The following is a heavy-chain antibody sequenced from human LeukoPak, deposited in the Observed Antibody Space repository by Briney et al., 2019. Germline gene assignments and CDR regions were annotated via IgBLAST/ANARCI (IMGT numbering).Heavy chain of an antibody. CDR1: GGSINNHY. D-gene: IGHD3-22*01. J-gene: IGHJ4*02. V-gene: IGHV4-59*08. Sequence: SETLSLTCTVSGGSINNHYWSWIRLPPGKGLEWIGYISYSGNTHYSPSLESRVAMSIDTSKNQFSLSLTSVTAADTAVYYCARYKRPTDISSYCEDYWGQGTLVTLSP. CDR2: ISYSGNT. CDR3: ARYKRPTDISSYCEDY.